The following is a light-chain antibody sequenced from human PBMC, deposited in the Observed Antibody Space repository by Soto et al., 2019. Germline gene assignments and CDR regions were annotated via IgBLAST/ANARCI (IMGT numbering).Light chain of an antibody. CDR1: QRLSSSS. J-gene: IGKJ1*01. Sequence: IGWTRSPATLSLSPWEMAALSGRSSQRLSSSSLAWYQQKPGQAPRLLISGASSRAADIPDRFSGSGSGTDFTLTINSLEPEDFAVYHCQQYDSSPRTFGQGTKVDIK. CDR3: QQYDSSPRT. V-gene: IGKV3-20*01. CDR2: GAS.